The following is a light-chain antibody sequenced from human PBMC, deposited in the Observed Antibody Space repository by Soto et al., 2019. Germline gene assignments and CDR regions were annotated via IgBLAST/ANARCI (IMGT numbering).Light chain of an antibody. CDR1: SSDVGGYNY. Sequence: QSVLTQPASVSGSPGQSITISCTGTSSDVGGYNYVSWYHQHPGKAPKLLIFDVSNRPSWVSNRFSGSKSANTACLTISGLQSEDEADYYCSSYTSTSVVFGGGTKLTVL. CDR2: DVS. CDR3: SSYTSTSVV. V-gene: IGLV2-14*01. J-gene: IGLJ2*01.